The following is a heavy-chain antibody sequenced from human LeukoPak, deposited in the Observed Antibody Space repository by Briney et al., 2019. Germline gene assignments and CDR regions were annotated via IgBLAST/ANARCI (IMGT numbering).Heavy chain of an antibody. J-gene: IGHJ4*02. CDR2: IKQDGSEK. V-gene: IGHV3-7*01. D-gene: IGHD3-22*01. CDR1: GFTFSSYW. CDR3: ARGCYDSSGSPFDY. Sequence: GGSLRLSCAASGFTFSSYWMSWVRQAPGKGLEWVANIKQDGSEKYYVDSVKGRFTISRDSAKNSLFLQMNSLRAEDTAVYYCARGCYDSSGSPFDYWGQGTLVTVSS.